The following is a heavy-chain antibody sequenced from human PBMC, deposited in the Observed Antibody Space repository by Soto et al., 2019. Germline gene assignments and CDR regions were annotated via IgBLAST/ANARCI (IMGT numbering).Heavy chain of an antibody. CDR2: ISWNSGSI. CDR1: GFTFDDYA. D-gene: IGHD3-3*01. CDR3: AKGDTIFGPFDY. V-gene: IGHV3-9*01. J-gene: IGHJ4*02. Sequence: EVQLVESGGGLVQPGRSLRLSCAASGFTFDDYAMHWVRQAPGKGLEWVSGISWNSGSIGYVDSVKGRFTISRDNAKNSLYLQMNSLRAEDTALYYCAKGDTIFGPFDYWGQGTLVTVSS.